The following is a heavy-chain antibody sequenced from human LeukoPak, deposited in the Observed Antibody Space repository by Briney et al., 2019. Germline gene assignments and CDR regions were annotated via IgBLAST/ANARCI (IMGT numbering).Heavy chain of an antibody. CDR3: AKDFGVVTASYSMDV. J-gene: IGHJ6*02. CDR1: GFTFVDYA. D-gene: IGHD2-21*02. V-gene: IGHV3-9*01. Sequence: SLRLSCAASGFTFVDYALNWVRQGPGKGLGVVSVVTWNSFNIGYADSVESLFTISRDNAKNSLYLQMNSLRAEDTALYYCAKDFGVVTASYSMDVWGQGTTVTVSS. CDR2: VTWNSFNI.